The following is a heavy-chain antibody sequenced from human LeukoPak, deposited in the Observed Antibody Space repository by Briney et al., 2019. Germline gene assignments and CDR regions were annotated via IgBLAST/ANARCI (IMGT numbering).Heavy chain of an antibody. J-gene: IGHJ5*02. Sequence: GGSLRLSCAASGFTFSSYAMSWVRQAPGKGLEWVANIKQDGSEKYYVDSVKGRFTISRDNAKNSLYLQMNSLRAEDTAVYYCAREGCSGGSCYSFWFDPWGQGTLVTVSS. D-gene: IGHD2-15*01. CDR1: GFTFSSYA. CDR2: IKQDGSEK. V-gene: IGHV3-7*01. CDR3: AREGCSGGSCYSFWFDP.